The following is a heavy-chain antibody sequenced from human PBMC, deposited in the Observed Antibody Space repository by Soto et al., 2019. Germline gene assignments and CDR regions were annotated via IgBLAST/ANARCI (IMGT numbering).Heavy chain of an antibody. Sequence: QVQLQESGPGLVKPSGTLSLTCAVSGGSISSSNWWSWVRQPPGKGLEWIGEIYHSGSTNYNPSLQGRVTIAVDKSKNPFSLKLSSVTAADTAVYYCARIAAAGTHFDYWGQGTLVTVSS. V-gene: IGHV4-4*02. D-gene: IGHD6-13*01. CDR1: GGSISSSNW. CDR2: IYHSGST. CDR3: ARIAAAGTHFDY. J-gene: IGHJ4*02.